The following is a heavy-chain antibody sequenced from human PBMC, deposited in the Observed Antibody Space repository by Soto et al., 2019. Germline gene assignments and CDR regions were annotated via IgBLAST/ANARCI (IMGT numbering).Heavy chain of an antibody. CDR3: ARKGGPYSGYDYRVFDY. CDR2: ISAYNGNT. J-gene: IGHJ4*02. Sequence: GASVKVSCKASGYTFTSYGISWVRKAPGQGLEWMGWISAYNGNTNYAQKLQGRVTMTTDTSTSTAYMELRSLRSDDTAVYYCARKGGPYSGYDYRVFDYWGQGTLVTVSS. V-gene: IGHV1-18*01. D-gene: IGHD5-12*01. CDR1: GYTFTSYG.